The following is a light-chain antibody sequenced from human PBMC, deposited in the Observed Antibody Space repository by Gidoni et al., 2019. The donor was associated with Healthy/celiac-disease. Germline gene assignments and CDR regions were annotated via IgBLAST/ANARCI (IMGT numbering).Light chain of an antibody. Sequence: SALTQPASVSGSPGQSITISCTETSSDDDGYNYVSWYQQHPVKAPKLLSYAVSNRPAGVSIRFSGSKSGNTASLTISGLQAEDDADYYCSSYTSSSVVFGGGTKLTVL. V-gene: IGLV2-14*01. CDR3: SSYTSSSVV. J-gene: IGLJ2*01. CDR1: SSDDDGYNY. CDR2: AVS.